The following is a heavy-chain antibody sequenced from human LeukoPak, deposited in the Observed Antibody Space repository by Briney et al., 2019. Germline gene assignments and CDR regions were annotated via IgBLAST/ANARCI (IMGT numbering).Heavy chain of an antibody. CDR3: ARGGRDHAFDI. V-gene: IGHV4-59*01. CDR2: IYYSGST. Sequence: SETLSLTCTVSGGSISSYYWSWIRQPPGKGLEWIGYIYYSGSTNYNPSLKSRVTISVDTSKNQFSLKLSSVTAADTAVYYCARGGRDHAFDIWGQGTMVTVSS. CDR1: GGSISSYY. J-gene: IGHJ3*02. D-gene: IGHD3-16*01.